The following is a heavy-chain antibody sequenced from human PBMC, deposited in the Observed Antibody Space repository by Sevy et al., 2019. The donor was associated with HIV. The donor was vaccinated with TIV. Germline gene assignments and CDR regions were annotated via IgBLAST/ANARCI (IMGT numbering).Heavy chain of an antibody. V-gene: IGHV3-49*03. CDR1: GFTFGDYA. CDR2: IRSKPYGGTS. Sequence: GGSLRLSCRASGFTFGDYAMSWLRQAPGEGLEWVGFIRSKPYGGTSVYAASVKGRFTISRDDSENTANLQMNSLRTKDTAVYYCSRVSASLIAAQGYWGQGTTVTVSS. CDR3: SRVSASLIAAQGY. J-gene: IGHJ4*02. D-gene: IGHD6-6*01.